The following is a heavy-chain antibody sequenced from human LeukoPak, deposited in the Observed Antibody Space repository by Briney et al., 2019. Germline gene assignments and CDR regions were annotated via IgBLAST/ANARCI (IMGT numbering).Heavy chain of an antibody. J-gene: IGHJ4*02. Sequence: SETLSLTCTVSGGSISSGGYYWSWIRQPPGKGLEWIGYIYHSGSTYYNPSLKSRVTISVDRSKNQFSLKLSSVTAADTAVYYCARDGASGSYYFDYWGQGTLVTVSS. CDR1: GGSISSGGYY. CDR3: ARDGASGSYYFDY. V-gene: IGHV4-30-2*01. D-gene: IGHD1-26*01. CDR2: IYHSGST.